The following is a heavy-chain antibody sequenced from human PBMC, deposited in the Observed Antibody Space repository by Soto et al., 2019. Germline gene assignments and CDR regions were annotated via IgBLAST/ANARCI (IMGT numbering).Heavy chain of an antibody. J-gene: IGHJ6*02. CDR3: ARRLRREPGGMDV. Sequence: PSETLSLTCTVSGGSISSSSYYWGWIRQPPGKGLEWIGSIYYSGSTYYNPSLKSRVTVSVDTSKNQFSLKLSPVTAADTAVYYCARRLRREPGGMDVWGQGTTVTVSS. CDR2: IYYSGST. V-gene: IGHV4-39*01. D-gene: IGHD4-17*01. CDR1: GGSISSSSYY.